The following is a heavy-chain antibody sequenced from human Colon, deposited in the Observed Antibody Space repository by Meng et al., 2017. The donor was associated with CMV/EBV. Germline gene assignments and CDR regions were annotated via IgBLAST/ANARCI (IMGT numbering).Heavy chain of an antibody. CDR3: AREAGPFFGVIVYDS. CDR1: GGSLSGYY. D-gene: IGHD3-3*01. V-gene: IGHV4-34*01. CDR2: INQSGST. J-gene: IGHJ4*02. Sequence: QVQIQQWGAGLCKTSETLSLTCGVSGGSLSGYYWTWIRQSPGKGLEWIGEINQSGSTNYNPSLKSRVTVSVDTSKNQFSLRVTSVTAADSALYYCAREAGPFFGVIVYDSWGQGTLVTVSS.